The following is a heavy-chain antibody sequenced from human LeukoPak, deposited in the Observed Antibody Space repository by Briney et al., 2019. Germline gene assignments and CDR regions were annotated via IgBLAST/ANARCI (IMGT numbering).Heavy chain of an antibody. CDR3: AELGITMIGGV. CDR1: GFTFSSYD. J-gene: IGHJ6*04. Sequence: PGGALRLSCAASGFTFSSYDMTWVRQAPGRGLEWVSSIRPSGDNTYYGDSVKGRFTISRDNAKNSLYLQMNSLRAEDTAVYYCAELGITMIGGVWGKGTTVTISS. D-gene: IGHD3-10*02. CDR2: IRPSGDNT. V-gene: IGHV3-23*01.